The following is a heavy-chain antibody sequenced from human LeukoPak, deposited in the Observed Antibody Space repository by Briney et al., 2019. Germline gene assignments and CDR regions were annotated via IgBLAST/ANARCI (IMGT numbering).Heavy chain of an antibody. CDR1: GYTFTDDY. D-gene: IGHD3-9*01. CDR3: ARSPHILTGENFDY. Sequence: ASVKVSCKASGYTFTDDYVHWVRQAPGQGLEWMGWINSNSGGTNYAQKFQGRVTMTRDTSINTAYLELTRLRSDDTAVYYCARSPHILTGENFDYWGQGTLVTVSS. V-gene: IGHV1-2*02. CDR2: INSNSGGT. J-gene: IGHJ4*02.